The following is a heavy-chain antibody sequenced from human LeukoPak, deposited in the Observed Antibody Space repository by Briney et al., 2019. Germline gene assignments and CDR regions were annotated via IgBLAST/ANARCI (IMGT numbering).Heavy chain of an antibody. CDR3: ARHGLSLTMVLDY. J-gene: IGHJ4*02. V-gene: IGHV4-34*01. CDR1: GGSFSGYY. D-gene: IGHD4/OR15-4a*01. Sequence: SETLSLTCAVYGGSFSGYYWSWIRQPPGKGLEWIGEINHSGSTNYNPPLKSRVTISVDTSKNQFSLKLSSVTAADTAVYYCARHGLSLTMVLDYWGQGTLVTVST. CDR2: INHSGST.